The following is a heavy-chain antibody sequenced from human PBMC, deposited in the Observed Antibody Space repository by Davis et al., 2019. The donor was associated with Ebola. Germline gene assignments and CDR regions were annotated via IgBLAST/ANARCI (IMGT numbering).Heavy chain of an antibody. CDR3: TRLALTRRVSDY. Sequence: GGSLRLSCAASGFTFSGSAMHWVRQASGKGLEWVGRIRSKANSYATAYAASVKGRFTISRDDSKNTAYLQMNSLKTEDTAVYYCTRLALTRRVSDYWGQGTLVTVSS. CDR2: IRSKANSYAT. V-gene: IGHV3-73*01. D-gene: IGHD3-10*01. J-gene: IGHJ4*02. CDR1: GFTFSGSA.